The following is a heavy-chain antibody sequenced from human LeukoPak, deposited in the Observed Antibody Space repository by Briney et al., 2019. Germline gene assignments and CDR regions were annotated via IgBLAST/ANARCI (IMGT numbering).Heavy chain of an antibody. CDR3: AKATLGGPYYYYGMDV. V-gene: IGHV3-30*18. CDR1: GFTFSSYG. D-gene: IGHD4-23*01. Sequence: GGSLRLSCAASGFTFSSYGMHWVRQAPGKGLEWVAVISYDGSNKYYADSVKGRFTISRDNSKNTLYLQMNSLRAEDSAVYYCAKATLGGPYYYYGMDVWGQGTTVTVSS. J-gene: IGHJ6*02. CDR2: ISYDGSNK.